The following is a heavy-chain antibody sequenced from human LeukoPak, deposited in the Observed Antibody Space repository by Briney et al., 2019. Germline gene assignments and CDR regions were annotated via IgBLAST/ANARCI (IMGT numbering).Heavy chain of an antibody. D-gene: IGHD3-10*01. CDR3: ARGLPLITIPRFGRGYMDV. V-gene: IGHV4-34*01. CDR2: INHSGST. Sequence: PSETLSLTCTVSGGSISSYYWSWIRQPAGKGLEWIGEINHSGSTNYNPSLKSRVTISVDTSKNQFSLKLGSVTAADTAVYYCARGLPLITIPRFGRGYMDVWGKGTTVTVSS. CDR1: GGSISSYY. J-gene: IGHJ6*03.